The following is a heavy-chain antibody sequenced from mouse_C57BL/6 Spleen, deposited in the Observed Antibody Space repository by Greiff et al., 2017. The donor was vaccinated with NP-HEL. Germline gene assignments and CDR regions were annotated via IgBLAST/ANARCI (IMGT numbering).Heavy chain of an antibody. D-gene: IGHD2-5*01. CDR2: IDPSDSYT. J-gene: IGHJ2*01. CDR1: GYTFTSYW. Sequence: QVQLQQPGAELVMPGASVKLSCKASGYTFTSYWMHWVKQRPGQGLEWIGEIDPSDSYTNYNQKFKGKSTLTVAKSSSTAYMQLSSLTSEDSAVYYCARGDYSNYWGQGTTLTVSS. CDR3: ARGDYSNY. V-gene: IGHV1-69*01.